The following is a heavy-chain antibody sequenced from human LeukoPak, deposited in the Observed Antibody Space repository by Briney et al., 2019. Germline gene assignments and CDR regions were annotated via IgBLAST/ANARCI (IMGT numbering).Heavy chain of an antibody. CDR2: INHSGST. CDR1: GGSFSGYY. Sequence: SETLSLTCAVYGGSFSGYYWSWIRQPPGKGLEWIGEINHSGSTNYNPSLKSRVTISVGTSKNQFSLKLSSVTAADTAVYYCARRKPRIAAAGTLGAFDIWGQGTMVTVSS. CDR3: ARRKPRIAAAGTLGAFDI. D-gene: IGHD6-13*01. V-gene: IGHV4-34*01. J-gene: IGHJ3*02.